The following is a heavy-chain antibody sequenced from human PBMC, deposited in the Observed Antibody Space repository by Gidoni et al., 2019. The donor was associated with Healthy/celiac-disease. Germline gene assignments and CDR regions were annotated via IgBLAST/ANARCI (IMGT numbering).Heavy chain of an antibody. CDR2: IYHSGST. D-gene: IGHD3-3*01. Sequence: QVQLQESGPGLVKPSGTLSLTCAVSGGSLSSSNWWSWVRQPPGKGLEWIGEIYHSGSTNYNPSLKSRVTISVDKSKNQFSLKLSSVTAADTAVYYCARSSTYYDFWSGYYPTSRWFDPWGQGTLVTVSS. CDR1: GGSLSSSNW. CDR3: ARSSTYYDFWSGYYPTSRWFDP. V-gene: IGHV4-4*02. J-gene: IGHJ5*02.